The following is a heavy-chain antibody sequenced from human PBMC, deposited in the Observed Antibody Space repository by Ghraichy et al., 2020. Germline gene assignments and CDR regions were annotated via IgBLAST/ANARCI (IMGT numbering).Heavy chain of an antibody. CDR3: ARDNAGSRYALRIAAAAPDP. V-gene: IGHV3-33*01. J-gene: IGHJ5*02. Sequence: GGSLRLSCAASGFTFSSYGMHWVRQAPGKGLEWVAVIWYDGSNKYYADSVKGRFTISRDNSKNTLYLQMNSLRAEDTAVYYCARDNAGSRYALRIAAAAPDPWGQGTLVTVSS. D-gene: IGHD6-13*01. CDR2: IWYDGSNK. CDR1: GFTFSSYG.